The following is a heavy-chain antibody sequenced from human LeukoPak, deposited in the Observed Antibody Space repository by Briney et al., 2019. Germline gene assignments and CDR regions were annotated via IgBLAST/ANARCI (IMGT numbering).Heavy chain of an antibody. CDR1: GGSISSGSYY. CDR3: ARRYYDYVWGSYRYTRAFDI. J-gene: IGHJ3*02. V-gene: IGHV4-61*02. CDR2: IYTSGST. D-gene: IGHD3-16*02. Sequence: SETLSLTCTVSGGSISSGSYYWSWIRQPAGKGLEWIGRIYTSGSTNYNPSLKSRVTISVDTSKNQFSLKLSSVTAADTAVYYCARRYYDYVWGSYRYTRAFDIWGQGTMVTVSS.